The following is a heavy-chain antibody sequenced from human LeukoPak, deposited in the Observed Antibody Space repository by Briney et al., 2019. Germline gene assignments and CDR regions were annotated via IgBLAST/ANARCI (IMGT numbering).Heavy chain of an antibody. Sequence: PSETLSLTCTVSGGSISTFYWSWLRQPAGKGLEWIGRIHTDGSTNYNPSLKSRVTMSLDKSKNQFSLRLSSVTAADTAVYYCARVRFWERYMDVWGKGTTVTISS. CDR1: GGSISTFY. J-gene: IGHJ6*03. CDR2: IHTDGST. CDR3: ARVRFWERYMDV. V-gene: IGHV4-4*07. D-gene: IGHD3-10*01.